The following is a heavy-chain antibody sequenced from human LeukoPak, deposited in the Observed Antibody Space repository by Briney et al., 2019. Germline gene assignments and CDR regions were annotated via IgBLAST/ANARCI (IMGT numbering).Heavy chain of an antibody. J-gene: IGHJ4*02. CDR1: GVTFSNHP. CDR3: AKQATGGYYPFDF. CDR2: ISGSGRNT. D-gene: IGHD2-8*02. Sequence: GESLRLSYAASGVTFSNHPISWVRQGPEKGLEWVSSISGSGRNTDYADSVKGRFTISRDDSKSTLWLQMNSLRAEDTAVYFCAKQATGGYYPFDFWGQGTPVTVSS. V-gene: IGHV3-23*01.